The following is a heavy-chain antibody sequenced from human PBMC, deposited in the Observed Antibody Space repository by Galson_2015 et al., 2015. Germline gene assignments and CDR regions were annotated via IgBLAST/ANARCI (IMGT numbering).Heavy chain of an antibody. CDR3: ARGAGQWQFFYFDY. Sequence: SETLSLTCAVSDYSISSGDYWGWIRQPPGKGLEWIGTIFHSGDTHYNPSLKGRVSMSVDTSKNQFSLNLSSVTAAETAVYYCARGAGQWQFFYFDYWGQGTLVTVSS. V-gene: IGHV4-38-2*01. J-gene: IGHJ4*02. CDR2: IFHSGDT. D-gene: IGHD6-19*01. CDR1: DYSISSGDY.